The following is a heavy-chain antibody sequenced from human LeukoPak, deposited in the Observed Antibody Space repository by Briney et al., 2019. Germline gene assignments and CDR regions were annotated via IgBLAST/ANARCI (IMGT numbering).Heavy chain of an antibody. J-gene: IGHJ4*02. D-gene: IGHD6-19*01. V-gene: IGHV1-2*02. CDR3: ARAGIAVAGKSFDY. CDR2: INPNSGGT. Sequence: ASVKVSCKASGYTFTKYDINWVRQATGQGLEWMGWINPNSGGTNYAQKFQGRVTMTRDTSISTAYMELSRLRSDDTAVYYCARAGIAVAGKSFDYWGQGTLVTVSS. CDR1: GYTFTKYD.